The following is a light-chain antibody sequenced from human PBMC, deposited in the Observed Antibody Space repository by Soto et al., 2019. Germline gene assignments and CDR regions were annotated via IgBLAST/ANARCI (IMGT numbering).Light chain of an antibody. CDR3: LLYYAGAQSWA. CDR1: TGAVTSGYY. J-gene: IGLJ3*02. Sequence: QAVVTQEPSLSVSPGGTVTLTCASSTGAVTSGYYPSWFQQKPGQAPRALIYSTSKKHSWTPARFSGSLLGDKAALTLSGVQPEDEAEYYCLLYYAGAQSWAFGGGTKLTVL. V-gene: IGLV7-43*01. CDR2: STS.